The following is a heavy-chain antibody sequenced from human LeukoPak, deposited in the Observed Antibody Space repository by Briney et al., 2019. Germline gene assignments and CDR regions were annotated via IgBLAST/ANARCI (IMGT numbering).Heavy chain of an antibody. J-gene: IGHJ4*02. CDR1: GFSFSSYA. D-gene: IGHD1-26*01. V-gene: IGHV3-23*01. CDR2: ISGSGGST. CDR3: ASQRPYMGPVFDY. Sequence: PEGSLRLSCAASGFSFSSYAMSWVRQAPGKGLEWVSAISGSGGSTYYADSVKGRFTISRDNSKNTLYLQMNSLRADDTAVYYCASQRPYMGPVFDYWGQGTLVTVSS.